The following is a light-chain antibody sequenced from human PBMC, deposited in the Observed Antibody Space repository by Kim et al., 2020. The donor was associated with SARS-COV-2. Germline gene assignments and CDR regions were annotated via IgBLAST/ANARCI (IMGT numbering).Light chain of an antibody. Sequence: VKLTCTLRSGHSGYAIAWHQQQPEKGPRYVMKLTSDGSHSKGDGIPDRFSGSSSGAERYLTISSLQSEDEADYYCQTWGTGIPWVFGGGTQLTVL. V-gene: IGLV4-69*01. J-gene: IGLJ3*02. CDR2: LTSDGSH. CDR1: SGHSGYA. CDR3: QTWGTGIPWV.